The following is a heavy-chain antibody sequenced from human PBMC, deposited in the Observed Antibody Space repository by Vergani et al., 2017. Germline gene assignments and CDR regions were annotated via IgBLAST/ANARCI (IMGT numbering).Heavy chain of an antibody. Sequence: EVQLVESGGGLVKPGGSLRLSCAASGFTFSSYSMNWVRQAPGKGLEWVSSISSSSSYIYYADSVKGRFTISRDNAKNSLYPQMNSLRAEDTAVYYGARDYVGYCSGGSCLNDAFDIWGQGTMVTVSS. J-gene: IGHJ3*02. CDR3: ARDYVGYCSGGSCLNDAFDI. CDR1: GFTFSSYS. V-gene: IGHV3-21*01. D-gene: IGHD2-15*01. CDR2: ISSSSSYI.